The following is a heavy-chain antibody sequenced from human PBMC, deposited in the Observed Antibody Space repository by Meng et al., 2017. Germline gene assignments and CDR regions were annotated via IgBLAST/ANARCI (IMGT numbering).Heavy chain of an antibody. CDR1: VFTVTDAY. CDR2: IIPSSGDA. J-gene: IGHJ4*02. D-gene: IGHD1-7*01. CDR3: ARDGGNYDFDY. Sequence: VHLVQFGDAVMKAGASVTLSCRASVFTVTDAYVHWVRQAPGQGLEWMGRIIPSSGDANSAQKFLGRVTLTWDTSISTAYMELSSLRSDDTAIYYCARDGGNYDFDYWGQGTLVTVSS. V-gene: IGHV1-2*06.